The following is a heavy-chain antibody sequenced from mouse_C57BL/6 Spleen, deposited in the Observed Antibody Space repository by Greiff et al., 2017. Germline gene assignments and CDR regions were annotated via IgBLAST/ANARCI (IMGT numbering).Heavy chain of an antibody. CDR3: ASPTGDY. CDR1: GYTFTSYW. Sequence: QVQLQQPGAELVKPGASVKLSCKASGYTFTSYWMQWVKQRPGQGLEWIGEIDPSDSYTNYNQKFKGKATLTVDTSSSTAYMQLSSLTAEDSAVYYCASPTGDYWGQGTTLTVSS. V-gene: IGHV1-50*01. J-gene: IGHJ2*01. D-gene: IGHD4-1*02. CDR2: IDPSDSYT.